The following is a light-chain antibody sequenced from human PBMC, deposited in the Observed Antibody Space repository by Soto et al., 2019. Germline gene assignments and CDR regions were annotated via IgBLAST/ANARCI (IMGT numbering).Light chain of an antibody. V-gene: IGLV1-47*01. CDR2: RNN. Sequence: QSVLTQPLSASGTPGQRVTISCSGSSSHIGSNYVYWYQQLPGTAHKLLIYRNNQRPSGVPDRFSGSKSGTSASLAISGLRSEDEADYYCAAWDDSLSGPVFGGGTKLTVL. CDR1: SSHIGSNY. J-gene: IGLJ2*01. CDR3: AAWDDSLSGPV.